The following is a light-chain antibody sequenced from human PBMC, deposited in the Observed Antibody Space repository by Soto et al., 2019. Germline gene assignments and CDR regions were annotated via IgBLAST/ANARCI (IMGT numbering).Light chain of an antibody. CDR1: NSNLGAGYD. CDR3: QAYDYSLTAFV. CDR2: GNR. J-gene: IGLJ3*02. Sequence: QSVLTQPPSVSGAPGQRVTISCTGNNSNLGAGYDVHWYQQLPGAAPKLVIFGNRNRPSGVPERFSGSKSGTSASLAITGLHAEDESDYYCQAYDYSLTAFVFGGGTKLTVL. V-gene: IGLV1-40*01.